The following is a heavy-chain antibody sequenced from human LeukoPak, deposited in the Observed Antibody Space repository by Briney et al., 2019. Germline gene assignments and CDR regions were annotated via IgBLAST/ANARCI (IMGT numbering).Heavy chain of an antibody. D-gene: IGHD3-3*01. Sequence: GGSLRLSCAASGFTFDDYTMHWVRQAPGKGLEWVSLISWDGGSTYYADSVKGRFTISRDNSKNSLYLQMNSLRTEDTALYYCAKDITIFGVGPFDYWGQGTLVTVSS. CDR1: GFTFDDYT. CDR2: ISWDGGST. V-gene: IGHV3-43*01. CDR3: AKDITIFGVGPFDY. J-gene: IGHJ4*02.